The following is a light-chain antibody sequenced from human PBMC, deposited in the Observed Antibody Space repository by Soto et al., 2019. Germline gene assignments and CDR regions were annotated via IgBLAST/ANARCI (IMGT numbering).Light chain of an antibody. CDR1: RSNIGSNT. Sequence: QSVLTQPPSASGTPGQTVTISCSGSRSNIGSNTLHWYQQLPGTAPQLLISTSNHRPSGVRDRFSASKSGTSASLAISGLQSDDEADYYCAAWDDSLNVVVFGGGTKLTVL. CDR2: TSN. J-gene: IGLJ2*01. V-gene: IGLV1-44*01. CDR3: AAWDDSLNVVV.